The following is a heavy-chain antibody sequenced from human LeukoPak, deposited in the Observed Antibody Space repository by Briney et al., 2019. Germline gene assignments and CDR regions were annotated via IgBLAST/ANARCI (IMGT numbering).Heavy chain of an antibody. Sequence: ASVKVSCKASGYTFTSYGIIWVRQAPGLGLEWMGWINTYSHDPNYAKKFQGRVAMTTDTSTRTAYMELRSLTSDDTAMYYCARADIDSSGYYRNWIDPWGQGTLVTVSS. CDR2: INTYSHDP. CDR3: ARADIDSSGYYRNWIDP. J-gene: IGHJ5*02. D-gene: IGHD3-22*01. V-gene: IGHV1-18*01. CDR1: GYTFTSYG.